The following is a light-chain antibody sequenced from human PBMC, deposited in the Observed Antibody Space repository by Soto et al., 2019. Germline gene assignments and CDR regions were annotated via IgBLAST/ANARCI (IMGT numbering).Light chain of an antibody. V-gene: IGLV2-14*01. CDR3: CSYAGSYSFV. CDR1: SSDVGGYNY. J-gene: IGLJ1*01. CDR2: EVS. Sequence: QSALTQPASVSGSPGQSITISCTGTSSDVGGYNYVSWYQHHPGKAPKLMIYEVSNRPSGVSNRFSGSKSGNTASLTISGLQAEDEADYYCCSYAGSYSFVFGTGTKLT.